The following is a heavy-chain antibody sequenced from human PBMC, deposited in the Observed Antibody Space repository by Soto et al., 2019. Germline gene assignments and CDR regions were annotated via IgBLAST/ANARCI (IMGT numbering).Heavy chain of an antibody. CDR2: ISSSSSTI. J-gene: IGHJ6*02. CDR1: GFTFSSYS. Sequence: EVQLVESGGGLVQPGGSLRLSCAASGFTFSSYSMNWVRQAPGKGLEWVSYISSSSSTIYYVDSVKGRFTISRDNAKNSLYLQMNSLRDEDTAVYYCAREKIAVAGGEYYYYYYGMDVWGQGTTVTVSS. CDR3: AREKIAVAGGEYYYYYYGMDV. D-gene: IGHD6-19*01. V-gene: IGHV3-48*02.